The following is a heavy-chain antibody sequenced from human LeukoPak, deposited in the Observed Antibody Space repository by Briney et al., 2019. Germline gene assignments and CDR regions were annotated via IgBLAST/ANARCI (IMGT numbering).Heavy chain of an antibody. CDR1: GYTFTSYD. V-gene: IGHV1-8*01. CDR3: ARGQYYYDSSGYYLDY. J-gene: IGHJ4*02. CDR2: MNPNSGNT. Sequence: ASVKVSCKASGYTFTSYDINWVRQATGQGLEWMGWMNPNSGNTGYAQKFQGRVTMTRNTAISTAYMELSSLRSEDTAVYYCARGQYYYDSSGYYLDYWGQGTQVTVSS. D-gene: IGHD3-22*01.